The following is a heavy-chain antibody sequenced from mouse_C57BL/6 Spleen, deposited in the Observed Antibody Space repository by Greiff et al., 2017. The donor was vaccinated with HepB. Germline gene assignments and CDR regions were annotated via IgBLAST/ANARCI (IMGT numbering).Heavy chain of an antibody. CDR3: ARRAAYYYGSSYVVCPFDD. V-gene: IGHV1-50*01. D-gene: IGHD1-1*01. CDR1: GYTFTSYW. CDR2: IDPSDSYT. Sequence: QVQLQQPGAELVKPGASVKLSCKASGYTFTSYWMQWVKQRPGQGLEWIGEIDPSDSYTNYNQKFKGKATLTVDTSSSTAYMQLSSLTSEDSAVYYCARRAAYYYGSSYVVCPFDDWGQGTTLTVSS. J-gene: IGHJ2*01.